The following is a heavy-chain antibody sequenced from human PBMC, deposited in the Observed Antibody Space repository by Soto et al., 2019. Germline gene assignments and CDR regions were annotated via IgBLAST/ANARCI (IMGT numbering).Heavy chain of an antibody. J-gene: IGHJ4*02. Sequence: ELQLLESGGGLVQPGGSLRLSCAASGFTCSDYAMSWVRQAPGKGLEWVSSISGGGDSTHYADFVKGRFTISRDNSKNTLSLQMNSLRDEDTAAYFCAFSTGFDFWGQGTLVTVSS. CDR3: AFSTGFDF. CDR2: ISGGGDST. CDR1: GFTCSDYA. V-gene: IGHV3-23*01. D-gene: IGHD6-19*01.